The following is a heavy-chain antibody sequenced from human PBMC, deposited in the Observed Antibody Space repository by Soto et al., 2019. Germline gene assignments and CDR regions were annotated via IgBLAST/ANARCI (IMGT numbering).Heavy chain of an antibody. V-gene: IGHV3-7*03. CDR1: GFTFSSYW. CDR2: IKQDGSEK. Sequence: GGSLRLSCAASGFTFSSYWMSWVRQAPGKGLEWVANIKQDGSEKYYVDPVKGRFTISRDNAKNSLYLQMNSLRAEDTAVYYCARDGMVRGVITVVRYFDLWGRGTLVTVS. CDR3: ARDGMVRGVITVVRYFDL. J-gene: IGHJ2*01. D-gene: IGHD3-10*01.